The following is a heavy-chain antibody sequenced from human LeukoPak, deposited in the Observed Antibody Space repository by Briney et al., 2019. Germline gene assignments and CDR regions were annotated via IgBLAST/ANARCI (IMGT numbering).Heavy chain of an antibody. D-gene: IGHD5-24*01. J-gene: IGHJ6*03. CDR3: ARGPISKPLEALRRSRGGAYNHYYYMDV. Sequence: GGSLRLSCAASGFTFSSHWMHWVRQTPGKGPVWVSRINTDESKINHADSVKGRFTISRDTASNSLYLQMSSLRGEDTAVYYCARGPISKPLEALRRSRGGAYNHYYYMDVWGKGTTVTVSS. V-gene: IGHV3-74*01. CDR2: INTDESKI. CDR1: GFTFSSHW.